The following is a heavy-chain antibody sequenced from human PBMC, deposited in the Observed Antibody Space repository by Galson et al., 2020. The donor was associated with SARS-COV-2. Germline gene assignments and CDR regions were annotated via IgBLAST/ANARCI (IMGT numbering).Heavy chain of an antibody. CDR2: ISSSSSYI. J-gene: IGHJ1*01. V-gene: IGHV3-21*01. CDR3: ARDYDSSGYYYTPEQFQH. Sequence: GESLKISCAASGFTFSSYSMNWVRQAPGKGLEWVSSISSSSSYIYYADSVKGRFTISRDNAKNSLYLQMNSLRAEDTAVYYCARDYDSSGYYYTPEQFQHWGQGTLVTVSS. CDR1: GFTFSSYS. D-gene: IGHD3-22*01.